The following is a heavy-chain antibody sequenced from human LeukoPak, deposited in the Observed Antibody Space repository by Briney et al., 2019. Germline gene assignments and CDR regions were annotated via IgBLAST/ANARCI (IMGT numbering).Heavy chain of an antibody. CDR3: AREYSSSSGYYYYMDV. CDR2: IYSGGST. J-gene: IGHJ6*03. D-gene: IGHD6-6*01. CDR1: GFTFSTYE. V-gene: IGHV3-53*01. Sequence: GGSLRLSCAASGFTFSTYEMNWVRQAPGKGLEWVSVIYSGGSTYYADSVKGRFTISRDNSKNTLYLQMNSLSAEDTAVYYCAREYSSSSGYYYYMDVWGKGTTVTVSS.